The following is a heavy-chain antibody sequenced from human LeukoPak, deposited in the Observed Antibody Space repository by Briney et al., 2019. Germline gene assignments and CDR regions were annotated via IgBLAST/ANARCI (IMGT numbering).Heavy chain of an antibody. CDR3: ARDSSLRQQWLVPGVYMDV. J-gene: IGHJ6*03. CDR1: GYTFTNYA. Sequence: ASVKVSCKASGYTFTNYAMNWVRQAPGQGLEWMGWIHPSTGNPTYAQGFTGRFVFSLDTSVSTAYLQISSLKAEDTAVYYCARDSSLRQQWLVPGVYMDVWGKGTTVTVSS. CDR2: IHPSTGNP. D-gene: IGHD6-19*01. V-gene: IGHV7-4-1*02.